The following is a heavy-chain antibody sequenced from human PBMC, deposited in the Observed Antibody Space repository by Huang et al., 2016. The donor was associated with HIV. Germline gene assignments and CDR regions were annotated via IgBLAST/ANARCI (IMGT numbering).Heavy chain of an antibody. CDR3: ARFSHKRSTHESGFGY. CDR1: GYTFTHYW. CDR2: VHPGVSDT. Sequence: EVQLVQSGVELKKPGESLKISCRASGYTFTHYWIGWVRQMPGKGREWRGIVHPGVSDTRDSPSFQGQVTIPADKSVNTAYLQWGGLKASDTAIYYCARFSHKRSTHESGFGYWGQGTLVTVSS. D-gene: IGHD2-2*01. V-gene: IGHV5-51*01. J-gene: IGHJ4*02.